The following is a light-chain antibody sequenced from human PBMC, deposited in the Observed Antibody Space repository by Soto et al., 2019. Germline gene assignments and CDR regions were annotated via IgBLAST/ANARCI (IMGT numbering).Light chain of an antibody. CDR1: QNIRTN. J-gene: IGKJ2*01. CDR3: KHYNNWPE. CDR2: GAS. V-gene: IGKV3-15*01. Sequence: EIVMTQSPVTLSVSPGERATLSCRASQNIRTNLAWYQQKPGQAPRLLIYGASTRATGIPARFSGSVSGTEFILTINSLQSEDFAVYYCKHYNNWPEFGQGTKLEIK.